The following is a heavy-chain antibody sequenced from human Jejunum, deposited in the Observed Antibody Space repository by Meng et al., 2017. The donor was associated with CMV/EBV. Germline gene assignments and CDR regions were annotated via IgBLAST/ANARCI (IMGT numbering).Heavy chain of an antibody. D-gene: IGHD5-24*01. Sequence: ACGVAVSSNGLPSGREVPGEALMWFASVRGNGGRTDSADPVKERFSVSRDNSRNTVYLQMNSLRTEDTAVYYCAKLLGYNRADPLDYWGQGSLVTVSS. J-gene: IGHJ4*02. CDR1: GVAVSSNG. CDR2: VRGNGGRT. CDR3: AKLLGYNRADPLDY. V-gene: IGHV3-23*01.